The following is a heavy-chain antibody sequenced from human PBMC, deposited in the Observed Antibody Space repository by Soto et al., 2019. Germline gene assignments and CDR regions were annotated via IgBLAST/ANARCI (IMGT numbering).Heavy chain of an antibody. CDR2: IYTSGGT. CDR1: GGSISSYY. V-gene: IGHV4-4*07. Sequence: SETLSLTCTVSGGSISSYYWSWIRQPAGKGLEWIGRIYTSGGTNYNPSLTSRVTMSVDTSNNQFSLKLTSVTAADTAVYYCARDLNYWGQGTLVTVSS. J-gene: IGHJ4*02. CDR3: ARDLNY.